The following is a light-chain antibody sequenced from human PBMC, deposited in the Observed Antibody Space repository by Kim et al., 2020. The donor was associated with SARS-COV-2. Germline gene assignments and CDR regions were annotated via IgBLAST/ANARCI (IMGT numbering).Light chain of an antibody. J-gene: IGKJ4*01. Sequence: SLSPGQRATLSCGASQGVSSYLAWYQRRPGQAPRLLVYDVSNRATGTPDRFSGGGSGTDFTLTISSLEPEDFAVYYCQQRSSWPLTLGGGTKLEI. V-gene: IGKV3-11*01. CDR1: QGVSSY. CDR2: DVS. CDR3: QQRSSWPLT.